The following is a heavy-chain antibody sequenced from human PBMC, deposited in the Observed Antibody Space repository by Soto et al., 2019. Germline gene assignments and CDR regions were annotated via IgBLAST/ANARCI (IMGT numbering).Heavy chain of an antibody. Sequence: SETLSLTCTVSGGSISSYYWSWIRQPPGKGLEWIGYIYYSGSTNYNPSLKSRVTISVDTSKNQFSLKLSSVTAADTAVYYCARTGYRTWAYYGMDVWGQGTTVTVSS. CDR2: IYYSGST. CDR3: ARTGYRTWAYYGMDV. D-gene: IGHD3-9*01. V-gene: IGHV4-59*01. J-gene: IGHJ6*02. CDR1: GGSISSYY.